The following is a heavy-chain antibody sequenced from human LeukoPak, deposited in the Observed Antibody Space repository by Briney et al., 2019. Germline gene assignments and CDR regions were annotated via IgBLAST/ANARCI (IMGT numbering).Heavy chain of an antibody. Sequence: PGGSLRLSCTASGFTFGDYVMSWVRQAPGKGLVWVSRINSDGSSTSYADSVKGRFTISRDNAKNTLYLQMNSLRAEDTAVYYCARAQWLAPFTYWGQGTLVTVSS. CDR2: INSDGSST. J-gene: IGHJ4*02. V-gene: IGHV3-74*01. CDR1: GFTFGDYV. D-gene: IGHD6-19*01. CDR3: ARAQWLAPFTY.